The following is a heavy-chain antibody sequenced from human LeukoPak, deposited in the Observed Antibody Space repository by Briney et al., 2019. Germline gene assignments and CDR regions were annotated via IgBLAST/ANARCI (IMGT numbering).Heavy chain of an antibody. D-gene: IGHD6-6*01. CDR3: ARRYIAAPKRDWFDP. CDR2: IIPIFGTA. Sequence: GASVKVSCKASGGTFSSYAISWVRQAPGQELEWMGGIIPIFGTANYAQKFQGRVTITTDESTSTAYMELSSLRSEDTAVYYCARRYIAAPKRDWFDPWGQGTLVTVSS. V-gene: IGHV1-69*05. CDR1: GGTFSSYA. J-gene: IGHJ5*02.